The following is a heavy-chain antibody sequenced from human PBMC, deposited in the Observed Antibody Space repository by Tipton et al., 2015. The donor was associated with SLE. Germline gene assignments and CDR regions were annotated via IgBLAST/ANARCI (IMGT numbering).Heavy chain of an antibody. Sequence: SLRLSCAASGFTVSSNYMSWVRQAPGKGLEWVSVIYSGGSTYYADSVKGRFTISRHNSKNTLYLQMNSLRAEDTAVYYCARWGSWAVAGYYVDYWGQGTLVPVSS. CDR2: IYSGGST. V-gene: IGHV3-53*04. D-gene: IGHD6-19*01. J-gene: IGHJ4*02. CDR3: ARWGSWAVAGYYVDY. CDR1: GFTVSSNY.